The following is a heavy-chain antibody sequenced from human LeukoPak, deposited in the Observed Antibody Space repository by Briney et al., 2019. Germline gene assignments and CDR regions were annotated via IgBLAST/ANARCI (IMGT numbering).Heavy chain of an antibody. CDR1: GFTFSDYY. J-gene: IGHJ4*02. Sequence: GGSLRLSCAASGFTFSDYYMSWIRQAPGKGLEWVSYISSSGSYTNYADSVKGRFTISRGNAKDSLYLQMNSLRAEDTAVYYCARGSTEFDYWGQGTLVTVSS. CDR3: ARGSTEFDY. CDR2: ISSSGSYT. V-gene: IGHV3-11*05.